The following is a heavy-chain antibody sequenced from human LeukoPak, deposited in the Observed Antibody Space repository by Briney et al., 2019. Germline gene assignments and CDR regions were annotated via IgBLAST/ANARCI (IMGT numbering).Heavy chain of an antibody. D-gene: IGHD6-19*01. Sequence: QTGGSLRLSCAASGFTFSTYWMSWVRQAPGKGLEWLANINQGGRATYYMNSVKGRFTIARDNRKNSLYLQMNSLEAEDTAVYHCARVTWSEGGLQQWYFDYWGQGTLVTVSS. V-gene: IGHV3-7*01. J-gene: IGHJ4*02. CDR2: INQGGRAT. CDR3: ARVTWSEGGLQQWYFDY. CDR1: GFTFSTYW.